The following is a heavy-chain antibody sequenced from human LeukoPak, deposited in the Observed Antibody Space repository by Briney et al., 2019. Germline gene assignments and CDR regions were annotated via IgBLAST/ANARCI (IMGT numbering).Heavy chain of an antibody. CDR3: ARGPANDYRNWFDP. CDR1: GGTFSSYA. V-gene: IGHV1-69*04. D-gene: IGHD4-11*01. J-gene: IGHJ5*02. CDR2: IIPILGIA. Sequence: SVKVSCKASGGTFSSYAINWVRQAPGQGLEWMGRIIPILGIANYAQKFQGRVTITADKSTSTAYMELSSLRSEDTAVYYCARGPANDYRNWFDPWGQGTLVTVSS.